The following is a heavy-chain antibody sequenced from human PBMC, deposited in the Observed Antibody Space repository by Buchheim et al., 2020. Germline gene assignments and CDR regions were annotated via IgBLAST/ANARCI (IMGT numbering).Heavy chain of an antibody. V-gene: IGHV3-30*04. D-gene: IGHD3-10*01. CDR1: GFTFSSYA. Sequence: QVQLVESGGGVVQPGRSLRLSCAASGFTFSSYAMHWVRQAPGKGLEWVAVISYDGSNKYYADSVKGRFTISRDNSKNTPYLQMNSLRAEDTAVYYCAREYYLNWFDPWGQGTL. CDR2: ISYDGSNK. CDR3: AREYYLNWFDP. J-gene: IGHJ5*02.